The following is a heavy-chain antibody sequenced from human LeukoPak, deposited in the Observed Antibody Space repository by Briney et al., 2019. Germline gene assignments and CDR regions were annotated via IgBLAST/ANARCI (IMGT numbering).Heavy chain of an antibody. J-gene: IGHJ4*02. Sequence: PGGSLRLSCAASGFTFSSYAMHWVRQAPGKGLEWVAVISYDGSNKYYADSVKGRFTISRDNSKNTLYLQMNSLRAKDTAVYYCASPHRPYDSSGYLDYWGQGTLVTVSS. V-gene: IGHV3-30-3*01. CDR3: ASPHRPYDSSGYLDY. D-gene: IGHD3-22*01. CDR2: ISYDGSNK. CDR1: GFTFSSYA.